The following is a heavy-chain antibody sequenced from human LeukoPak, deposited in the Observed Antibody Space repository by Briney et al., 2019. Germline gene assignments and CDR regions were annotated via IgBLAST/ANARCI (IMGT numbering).Heavy chain of an antibody. Sequence: ASVKVSCKASGYTFTSYDINWVRQATGQGLEWMGWMNPNSGNTGYAQKFQGRVTMTRNTSISTAHMELSSLRSEDTAVYYCARGLRGYNWFDPWGQGTLVTVSS. J-gene: IGHJ5*02. D-gene: IGHD4-23*01. CDR3: ARGLRGYNWFDP. CDR1: GYTFTSYD. V-gene: IGHV1-8*01. CDR2: MNPNSGNT.